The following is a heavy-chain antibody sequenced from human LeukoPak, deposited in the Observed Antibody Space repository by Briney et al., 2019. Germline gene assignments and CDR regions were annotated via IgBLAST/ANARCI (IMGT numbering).Heavy chain of an antibody. V-gene: IGHV4-39*02. D-gene: IGHD2-15*01. Sequence: SETLSLTCTVSGGSISSSSYYWGWIRQPPGKGLEWIGSIYYSGSTYYNPSLKSRVTISVDTSKNQFSLKLSSVTAADTAVYYCARDLAGGRYYGMDVWGQGTTVTVSS. CDR1: GGSISSSSYY. CDR2: IYYSGST. J-gene: IGHJ6*02. CDR3: ARDLAGGRYYGMDV.